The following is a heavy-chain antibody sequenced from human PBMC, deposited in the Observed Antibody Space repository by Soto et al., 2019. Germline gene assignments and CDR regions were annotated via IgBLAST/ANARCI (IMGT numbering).Heavy chain of an antibody. Sequence: QVQLVESGGGLVKPGGSLRLSCAASGFTFSDYYMSWIRQAPGKGLEWVLYISSSGSTIYYADSVKGRFSISRDNAKNSQYLQMNNLTAEDTAVYYCARDYFLEPYMRDYYYYGMDVWGQGTTVTVSS. V-gene: IGHV3-11*01. J-gene: IGHJ6*02. CDR1: GFTFSDYY. CDR3: ARDYFLEPYMRDYYYYGMDV. CDR2: ISSSGSTI. D-gene: IGHD3-3*01.